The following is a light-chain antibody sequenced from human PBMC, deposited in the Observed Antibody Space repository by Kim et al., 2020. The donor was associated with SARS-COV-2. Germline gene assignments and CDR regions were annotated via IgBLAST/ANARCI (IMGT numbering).Light chain of an antibody. Sequence: VSPGHTASITCSGDKLGDKYACWYQQKPGQSPVLVIYQDSKRPSGIPERFSGSNSGNTATLTISGTQAMDEADYYCQAWDSSTAVFGTGTKLTVL. CDR3: QAWDSSTAV. J-gene: IGLJ1*01. CDR1: KLGDKY. V-gene: IGLV3-1*01. CDR2: QDS.